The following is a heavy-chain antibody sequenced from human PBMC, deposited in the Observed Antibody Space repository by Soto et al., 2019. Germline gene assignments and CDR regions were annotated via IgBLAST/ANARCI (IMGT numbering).Heavy chain of an antibody. Sequence: PGGSLKLSCAASGFTFSAYDMHWVRQATGKGLEWVSAIGTQHDTYYPDSVKGRFTISRENAKNSLYLQMNSLRTGDTAVYYCARQASYWHGGGGLFDPCGQGTLVTVSS. CDR2: IGTQHDT. CDR3: ARQASYWHGGGGLFDP. J-gene: IGHJ5*02. V-gene: IGHV3-13*01. D-gene: IGHD2-8*02. CDR1: GFTFSAYD.